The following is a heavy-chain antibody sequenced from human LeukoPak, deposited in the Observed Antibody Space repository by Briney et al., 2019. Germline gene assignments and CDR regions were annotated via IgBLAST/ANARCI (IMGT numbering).Heavy chain of an antibody. Sequence: PSETLSLTCTVSGGSISSYYWSWIRQPPGKGLEWIGYIYYSGSTSYNPSLKSRVTISVDTSKNQFSLKLSSVTAADTAVYYCARPRSHYRGDAFDIWGQGTMVTVSS. D-gene: IGHD1-26*01. CDR3: ARPRSHYRGDAFDI. CDR1: GGSISSYY. CDR2: IYYSGST. J-gene: IGHJ3*02. V-gene: IGHV4-59*08.